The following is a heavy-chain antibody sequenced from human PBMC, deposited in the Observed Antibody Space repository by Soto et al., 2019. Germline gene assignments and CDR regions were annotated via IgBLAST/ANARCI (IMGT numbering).Heavy chain of an antibody. CDR1: GGSISSYY. D-gene: IGHD2-21*02. J-gene: IGHJ6*03. V-gene: IGHV4-59*08. CDR3: ARLVTNPYYYMDV. CDR2: IYYSGST. Sequence: SETLSLTCTVSGGSISSYYWSWIRQPPGKGLEWIGYIYYSGSTNYNPSLKSRVTISVDTSKNQFSLKLSSVTAADTAVYYCARLVTNPYYYMDVWGKGTTVTAP.